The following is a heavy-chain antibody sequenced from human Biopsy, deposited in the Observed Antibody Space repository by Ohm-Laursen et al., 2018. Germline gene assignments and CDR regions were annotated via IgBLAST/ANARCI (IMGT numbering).Heavy chain of an antibody. CDR3: AKDRYNYTPIGGFSMDV. J-gene: IGHJ6*02. D-gene: IGHD5-18*01. Sequence: SLRLSCTAFGFTFRRNGMQWVRQAPGKGLEWVAFIFYDGSNTYYADSVKGRFTISRDNSRDTLYLQMSSLRAEDTAVYYCAKDRYNYTPIGGFSMDVWGQGTTVTVSS. V-gene: IGHV3-30*18. CDR2: IFYDGSNT. CDR1: GFTFRRNG.